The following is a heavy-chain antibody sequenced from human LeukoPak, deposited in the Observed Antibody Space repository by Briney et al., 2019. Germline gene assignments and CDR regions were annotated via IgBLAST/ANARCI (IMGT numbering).Heavy chain of an antibody. CDR3: ATQTYSGSYSGVAY. J-gene: IGHJ4*02. Sequence: SVKVSCKASGGTFSSYAISWVRQAPGQGLEWMGRIIPVVNIPDYAQKFQGRVTIIADKSTSTVYMELSSPKSEDTAIYYCATQTYSGSYSGVAYWGQGTLVTVSS. V-gene: IGHV1-69*04. CDR1: GGTFSSYA. D-gene: IGHD1-26*01. CDR2: IIPVVNIP.